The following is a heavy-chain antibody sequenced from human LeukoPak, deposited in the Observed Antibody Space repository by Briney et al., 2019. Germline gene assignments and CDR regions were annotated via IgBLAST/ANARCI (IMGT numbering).Heavy chain of an antibody. J-gene: IGHJ5*02. Sequence: ASVKVSCKASGYTFTSYDINWVRQATGQGLEWMGWMNPNSGNTGYAQKFQGRVTITRNTSISTAYMELSSLRSEDTAVYYCARLDYDFWSGSHTPGNWFDPWGQGTLVTVSS. CDR1: GYTFTSYD. CDR2: MNPNSGNT. D-gene: IGHD3-3*01. V-gene: IGHV1-8*03. CDR3: ARLDYDFWSGSHTPGNWFDP.